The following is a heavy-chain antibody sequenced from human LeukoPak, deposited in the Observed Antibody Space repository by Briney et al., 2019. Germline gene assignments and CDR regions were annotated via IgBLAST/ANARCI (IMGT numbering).Heavy chain of an antibody. D-gene: IGHD3-3*01. CDR3: ARDGRQFLEWGASPIGY. Sequence: PGGSLRLSCAASGFTFSSYSMNWVRQAPGKGLEWVSSISSSSSYIYYADSVKGRFTISRDNAKNSLYLQMNSLRAEDTAVYYCARDGRQFLEWGASPIGYWGQGTLVTVSS. V-gene: IGHV3-21*01. CDR2: ISSSSSYI. CDR1: GFTFSSYS. J-gene: IGHJ4*02.